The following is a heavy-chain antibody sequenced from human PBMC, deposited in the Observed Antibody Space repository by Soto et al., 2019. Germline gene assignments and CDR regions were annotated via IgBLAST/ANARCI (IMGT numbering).Heavy chain of an antibody. CDR3: ARDLAVGLVDY. CDR2: ISGHNGNT. J-gene: IGHJ4*02. V-gene: IGHV1-18*01. CDR1: GYTFTSYG. Sequence: QFKLVQSGAEVKKPGASGKVSCKASGYTFTSYGISWVRQAPGQGLEWMGWISGHNGNTNYAQKLQGRVTMTTDTSTSTAYMELRSLRSDDTAVYYCARDLAVGLVDYWGQGTLVTVSS. D-gene: IGHD6-19*01.